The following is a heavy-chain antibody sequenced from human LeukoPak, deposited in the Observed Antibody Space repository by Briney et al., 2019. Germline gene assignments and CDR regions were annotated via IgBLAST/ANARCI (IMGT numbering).Heavy chain of an antibody. D-gene: IGHD3-10*01. CDR3: ATAKRSFGELLYFGY. Sequence: ASVKVSCKVSGYTLTELSMHWVRQAPGKGLEWMGGFDPEDGGTIYAQKFQGRVTMTVDTSTDTAYMELSGLRSEDTAVYYCATAKRSFGELLYFGYWGQGTLVTVSS. CDR1: GYTLTELS. V-gene: IGHV1-24*01. J-gene: IGHJ4*02. CDR2: FDPEDGGT.